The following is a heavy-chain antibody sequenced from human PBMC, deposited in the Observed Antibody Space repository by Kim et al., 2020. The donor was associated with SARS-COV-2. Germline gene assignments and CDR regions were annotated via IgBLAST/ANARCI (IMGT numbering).Heavy chain of an antibody. CDR3: ASIEMYYYDSSG. CDR1: GFTFSSYS. CDR2: ISSSSSYI. J-gene: IGHJ4*02. Sequence: GGSLRLSCAASGFTFSSYSMNWVRQAPGKGLEWVSSISSSSSYIYYADSVKGRFTISRDNAKNSLYLQMNSLRAEDTAVYYCASIEMYYYDSSGWGQGTLVTVSS. D-gene: IGHD3-22*01. V-gene: IGHV3-21*01.